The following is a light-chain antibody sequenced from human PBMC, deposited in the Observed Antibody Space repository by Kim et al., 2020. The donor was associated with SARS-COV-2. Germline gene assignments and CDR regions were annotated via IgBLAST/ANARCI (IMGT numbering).Light chain of an antibody. J-gene: IGKJ1*01. CDR3: HQYGRT. V-gene: IGKV3-20*01. CDR2: GAS. CDR1: QSLSSNY. Sequence: LSLSPGERATLSCRASQSLSSNYISWYQQKSGQAPRLLIYGASIRSTGVPDRFSGSGSGTDFILTISRLEPDDSAVYYCHQYGRTFGQGTKVDIK.